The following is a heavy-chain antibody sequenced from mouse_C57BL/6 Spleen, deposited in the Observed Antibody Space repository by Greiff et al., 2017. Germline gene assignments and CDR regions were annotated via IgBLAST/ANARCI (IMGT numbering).Heavy chain of an antibody. CDR1: GYTFTSYW. V-gene: IGHV1-72*01. CDR3: AILGTTGVDYFDY. Sequence: QVQLQQPGAELVKPGASVKLSCKASGYTFTSYWMHWVKQRPGRGLEWIGRLDPNSGGTKYNEKFKSKATLTVDKPASTAYMQLISLTSEDSEVYYFAILGTTGVDYFDYWGQGTTLTVSS. CDR2: LDPNSGGT. J-gene: IGHJ2*01. D-gene: IGHD1-1*01.